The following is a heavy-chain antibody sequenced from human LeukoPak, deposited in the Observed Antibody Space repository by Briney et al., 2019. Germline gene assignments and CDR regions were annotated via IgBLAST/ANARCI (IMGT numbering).Heavy chain of an antibody. V-gene: IGHV3-23*01. CDR3: AKWARDCSSTSCYMRY. CDR2: INENDGGT. Sequence: GGSLRLSCAASGFAFRDYAMNWVRQAPGKGLEWVSSINENDGGTSYADSVKGRFTISRDNSRDTLYLQMNSLRAEDTAVYYCAKWARDCSSTSCYMRYWGQGTLVTVSS. CDR1: GFAFRDYA. D-gene: IGHD2-2*02. J-gene: IGHJ4*02.